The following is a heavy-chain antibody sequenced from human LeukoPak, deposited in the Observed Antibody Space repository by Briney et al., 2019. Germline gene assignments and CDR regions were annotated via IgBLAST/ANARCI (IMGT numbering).Heavy chain of an antibody. D-gene: IGHD2-2*01. V-gene: IGHV4-34*01. CDR1: GGSFSGYY. CDR2: INHSGST. J-gene: IGHJ5*02. CDR3: ARGRRLTQLPRAVWFDP. Sequence: PSETLSLTCAVYGGSFSGYYWRWLRQPPGKGLEWIGEINHSGSTNYNPSLKSRVTISVDTSKNQFSLKRSSVTAADTAVYYWARGRRLTQLPRAVWFDPWGQGTLVTVPS.